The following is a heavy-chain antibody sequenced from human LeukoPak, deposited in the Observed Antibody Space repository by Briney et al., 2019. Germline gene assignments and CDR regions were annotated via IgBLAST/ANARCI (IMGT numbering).Heavy chain of an antibody. CDR2: ISGSGGST. V-gene: IGHV3-23*01. J-gene: IGHJ4*02. CDR1: GFTFSSYA. D-gene: IGHD3-3*01. CDR3: ASFFLEWLLRPFDY. Sequence: GGSLRLSCAASGFTFSSYAMSWVRQAPGKGLEWVSAISGSGGSTYYADSVKGWFTISRDNSKNTLYLQMNSLRAEDTAVYYCASFFLEWLLRPFDYWGQGTLVTVSS.